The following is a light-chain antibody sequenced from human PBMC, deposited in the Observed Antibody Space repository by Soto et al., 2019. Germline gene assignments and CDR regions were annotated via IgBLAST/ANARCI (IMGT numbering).Light chain of an antibody. J-gene: IGLJ2*01. Sequence: QSALTQPPSASGSPGRSVTISCXXTSSXVGGYNYVSWYQQHPGKAPKLMIYDVSKRPSGVPDRFSGSKSGNTASLTVSGLQAEDEADYYCSSYAGSNNYVVFGGGTKLTVL. V-gene: IGLV2-8*01. CDR3: SSYAGSNNYVV. CDR2: DVS. CDR1: SSXVGGYNY.